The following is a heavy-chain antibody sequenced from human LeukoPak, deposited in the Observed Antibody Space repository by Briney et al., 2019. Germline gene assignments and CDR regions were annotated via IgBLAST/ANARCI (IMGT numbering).Heavy chain of an antibody. CDR1: RFTFSGSA. J-gene: IGHJ4*02. Sequence: PGGSLRLSCAASRFTFSGSAMHWVRQASGKGLEWVGRIRSKANSYATAYAASVKGRFTISRDDSKDTAYLQMNSLKTEDTAVYYCTTQVGATSDSDYWGQGTLVTVSS. CDR3: TTQVGATSDSDY. CDR2: IRSKANSYAT. D-gene: IGHD1-26*01. V-gene: IGHV3-73*01.